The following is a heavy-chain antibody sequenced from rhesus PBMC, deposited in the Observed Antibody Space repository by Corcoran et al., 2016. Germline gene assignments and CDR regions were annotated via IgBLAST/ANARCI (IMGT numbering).Heavy chain of an antibody. Sequence: QVQLQESGPGLVKPSETLSLTCAVSGYSISSNYWSWIRQPPGKGLEWIGYIYGSSGRTYYNPSLKSQVTISTDTSKNQFSLKLSSVTAADTAVYYCARDRGADYFDYWGQGVLVTVSS. CDR3: ARDRGADYFDY. J-gene: IGHJ4*01. CDR1: GYSISSNY. D-gene: IGHD2-39*01. CDR2: IYGSSGRT. V-gene: IGHV4-147*01.